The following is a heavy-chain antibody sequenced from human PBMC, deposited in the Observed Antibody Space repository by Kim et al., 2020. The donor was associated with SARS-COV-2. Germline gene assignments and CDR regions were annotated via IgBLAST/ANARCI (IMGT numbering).Heavy chain of an antibody. V-gene: IGHV3-74*01. CDR3: ARGPHDYSNYGGTFDP. J-gene: IGHJ5*02. Sequence: VKGRLTISRDNAKNTLYLQMNSLRAEDTAVYYCARGPHDYSNYGGTFDPWGQGTLVTVSS. D-gene: IGHD4-4*01.